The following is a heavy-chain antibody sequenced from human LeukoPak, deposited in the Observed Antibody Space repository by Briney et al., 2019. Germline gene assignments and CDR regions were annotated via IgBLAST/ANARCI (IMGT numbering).Heavy chain of an antibody. V-gene: IGHV1-18*01. CDR3: ARDRSGYCGGTSRLLFDS. D-gene: IGHD2-21*01. CDR2: ISADIGNT. CDR1: GYNFPSHG. Sequence: ASVKVSCKASGYNFPSHGVSWVRQAPGQGLEWMGWISADIGNTNYAQRLQGRVTMTTDTSTTTAYMELTSLRSDDTAVYYCARDRSGYCGGTSRLLFDSWGQGTLVTVSS. J-gene: IGHJ4*02.